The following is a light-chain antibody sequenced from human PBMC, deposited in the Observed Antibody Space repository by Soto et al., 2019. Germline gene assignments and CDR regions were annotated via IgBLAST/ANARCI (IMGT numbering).Light chain of an antibody. J-gene: IGKJ1*01. V-gene: IGKV3-20*01. CDR3: LHHGSNWPRT. Sequence: EIVMTQSPATLSVSPGERATLSCRASQSVSSNLAWYQQKPGQAPRLLIYGASSRATGIPDRFSGSGSGTDFTLTISRLEPEDFAMYYCLHHGSNWPRTFGQGTKVDIK. CDR1: QSVSSN. CDR2: GAS.